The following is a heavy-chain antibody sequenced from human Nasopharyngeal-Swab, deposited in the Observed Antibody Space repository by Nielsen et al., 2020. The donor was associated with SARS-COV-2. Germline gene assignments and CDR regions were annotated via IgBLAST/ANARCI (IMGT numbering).Heavy chain of an antibody. D-gene: IGHD1-26*01. J-gene: IGHJ4*02. CDR2: ITSSSSTR. V-gene: IGHV3-48*02. CDR3: VREFEATGATYLDY. Sequence: GGSLRLFCAASGFAFTDYSMDWVRQAPGKGLEWVSYITSSSSTRYYADSVKGRFTVSRDNAKNSLYLQMSSLRDEDTAVYYCVREFEATGATYLDYWGLGTLVTVSS. CDR1: GFAFTDYS.